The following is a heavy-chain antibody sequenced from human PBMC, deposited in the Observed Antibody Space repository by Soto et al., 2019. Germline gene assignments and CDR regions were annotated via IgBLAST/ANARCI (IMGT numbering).Heavy chain of an antibody. Sequence: QVQLVQSGAEVKKPGSSVKVSCKASGGTFSSYAISWVRQAPGQGLEWMGGIIPIFGTANYAQKFQGRVTITADETTSTAYMELSSLRSEDTAVYYCARGGIVVVPAASHYYYGMDVWGQGTTVTVSS. J-gene: IGHJ6*02. D-gene: IGHD2-2*01. CDR3: ARGGIVVVPAASHYYYGMDV. CDR2: IIPIFGTA. V-gene: IGHV1-69*01. CDR1: GGTFSSYA.